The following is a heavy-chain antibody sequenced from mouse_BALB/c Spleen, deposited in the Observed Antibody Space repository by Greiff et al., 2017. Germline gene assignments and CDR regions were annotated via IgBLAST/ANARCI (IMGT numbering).Heavy chain of an antibody. Sequence: QVQLQQSGAELVRPGASVTLSCKASGYTFTDYEMHWVKQTPVHGLEWIGAIDPETGGTAYNQKFKGKATLTADKSSSTAYMELRSLTSEDSAVYYCTRSRYGGYWGQGTTLTVSS. CDR1: GYTFTDYE. V-gene: IGHV1-15*01. CDR2: IDPETGGT. J-gene: IGHJ2*01. CDR3: TRSRYGGY. D-gene: IGHD1-1*01.